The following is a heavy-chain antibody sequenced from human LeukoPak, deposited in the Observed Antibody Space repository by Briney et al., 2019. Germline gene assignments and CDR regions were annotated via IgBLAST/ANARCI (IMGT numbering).Heavy chain of an antibody. J-gene: IGHJ3*02. CDR2: ISGSGGST. D-gene: IGHD3-3*01. V-gene: IGHV3-23*01. Sequence: PGGSLRLSCAASGFTFSSYAMSWVRQAPGKGLEWVSAISGSGGSTYYADSVKGRFTISRDNSKNTLYLQMNSLRAEDTAVYYCAKPQSEEWFQGGDTDAFDIWGQGTMVTVSS. CDR1: GFTFSSYA. CDR3: AKPQSEEWFQGGDTDAFDI.